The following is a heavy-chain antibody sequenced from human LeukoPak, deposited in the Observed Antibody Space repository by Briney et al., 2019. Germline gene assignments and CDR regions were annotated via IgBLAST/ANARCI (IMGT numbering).Heavy chain of an antibody. CDR2: IWYDGSNK. D-gene: IGHD3-16*01. V-gene: IGHV3-33*03. J-gene: IGHJ4*02. Sequence: PGGSLRLSCAASGFAFSSYGMHWVRQAPGKGLEWVAVIWYDGSNKYYADSVKGRFTVSRDNVKNSLYLQMNSLRADDTAVYYCATTAGRTGGNSWGQGALVTVSS. CDR1: GFAFSSYG. CDR3: ATTAGRTGGNS.